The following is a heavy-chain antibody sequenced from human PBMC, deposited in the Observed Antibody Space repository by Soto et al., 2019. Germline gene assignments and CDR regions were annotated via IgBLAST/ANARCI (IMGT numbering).Heavy chain of an antibody. CDR2: INTSNDNK. CDR1: GYTFTNYG. J-gene: IGHJ1*01. CDR3: ARDHGAVFFTF. Sequence: ASVEVSCKASGYTFTNYGISWVRQAPGEGLEWVGWINTSNDNKLYAQKLQGRLTLTTDTSTSTAYMDLTTLRSDDTAVYFCARDHGAVFFTFWARGTRATVPS. D-gene: IGHD3-10*01. V-gene: IGHV1-18*01.